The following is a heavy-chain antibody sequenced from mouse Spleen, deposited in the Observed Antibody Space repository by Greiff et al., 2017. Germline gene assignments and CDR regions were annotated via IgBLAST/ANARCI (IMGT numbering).Heavy chain of an antibody. Sequence: VQVVESGPGLVQPSQSLSITCTVSGFSLTSYGVHWVRQSPGKGLEWLGVIWSGGSTDYNAAFISRLSISKDNSKSQVFFKMNSLQANDTAIYYCARGDYDYDEGYAMDYWGQGTSVTVSS. J-gene: IGHJ4*01. CDR3: ARGDYDYDEGYAMDY. D-gene: IGHD2-4*01. V-gene: IGHV2-2*02. CDR1: GFSLTSYG. CDR2: IWSGGST.